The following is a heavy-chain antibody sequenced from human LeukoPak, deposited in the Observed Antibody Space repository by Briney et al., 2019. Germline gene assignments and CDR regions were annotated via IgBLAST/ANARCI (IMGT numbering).Heavy chain of an antibody. CDR3: AYRRRGSTYDYYYFDY. D-gene: IGHD5-18*01. V-gene: IGHV2-5*02. J-gene: IGHJ4*02. CDR1: GFSLSSRGVT. Sequence: SGPTLVKPTQPLTLTCTFSGFSLSSRGVTVAWIRQPPGKALEWLALIYWDDDKRYSPSLKSRLTITKDTTKNQVVITMTNMDPVDTGAHYCAYRRRGSTYDYYYFDYWEQTALVTVSS. CDR2: IYWDDDK.